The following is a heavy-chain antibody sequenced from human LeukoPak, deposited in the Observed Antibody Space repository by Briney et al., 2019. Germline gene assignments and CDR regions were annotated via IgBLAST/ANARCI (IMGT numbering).Heavy chain of an antibody. V-gene: IGHV3-53*01. Sequence: GGSLRLSCAASGFTVGLSYMNWFRQAPGKGLEWVSVIYSGGGTYYAESVKGRFTISRDHSKNTLFLQMSSLKAEDTAVYYCARRMSTSWASDYWGQGTLVTVSS. CDR1: GFTVGLSY. D-gene: IGHD6-13*01. J-gene: IGHJ4*02. CDR2: IYSGGGT. CDR3: ARRMSTSWASDY.